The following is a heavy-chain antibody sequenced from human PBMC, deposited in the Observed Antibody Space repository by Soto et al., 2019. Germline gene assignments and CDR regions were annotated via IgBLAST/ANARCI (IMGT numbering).Heavy chain of an antibody. CDR2: IDPNAGDT. CDR1: GYTFTAYY. CDR3: ARDSITIFVVLITNYSYYYCMGV. D-gene: IGHD3-3*01. V-gene: IGHV1-2*02. J-gene: IGHJ6*02. Sequence: ASVKVSCNASGYTFTAYYIHWVRQAPGHGLVWVGWIDPNAGDTNYAQKFQGRVTMTRDTSINTAYMELSRLSYDDTSLYYCARDSITIFVVLITNYSYYYCMGVWRQLPTITVYS.